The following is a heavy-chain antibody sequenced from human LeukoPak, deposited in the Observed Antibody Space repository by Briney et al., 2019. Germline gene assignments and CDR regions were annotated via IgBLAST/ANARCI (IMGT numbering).Heavy chain of an antibody. CDR3: VKGSGTNDYGMDT. CDR2: IVYDGSHQ. V-gene: IGHV3-30*18. Sequence: PGGSLRLSCAASGFTFNRCGMHWVRQAPGKGLEWVAVIVYDGSHQYYTDSVKGRFTISRDNSKNTVFLQMDSLRAEDTGVYYCVKGSGTNDYGMDTWGQRTTVTAPS. D-gene: IGHD3-10*01. CDR1: GFTFNRCG. J-gene: IGHJ6*02.